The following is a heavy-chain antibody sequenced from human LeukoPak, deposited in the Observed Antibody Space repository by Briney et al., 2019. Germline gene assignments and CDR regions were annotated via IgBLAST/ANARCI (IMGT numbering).Heavy chain of an antibody. CDR2: ITTYNGNT. V-gene: IGHV1-18*04. Sequence: GASVKVSCKTSGYTFTKYGISWVRQAPGHGLEWMGWITTYNGNTDYAQKVQGRLTMTADTSTSTAYMELRSLRSDDTAVYYCARDGEGYGDYLMPFDYWGQGTLVTVSS. CDR1: GYTFTKYG. CDR3: ARDGEGYGDYLMPFDY. J-gene: IGHJ4*02. D-gene: IGHD4-17*01.